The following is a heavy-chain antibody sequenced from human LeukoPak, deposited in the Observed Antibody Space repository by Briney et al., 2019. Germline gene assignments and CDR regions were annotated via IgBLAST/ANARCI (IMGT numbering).Heavy chain of an antibody. CDR3: VREDTPATANY. J-gene: IGHJ4*02. CDR1: GSTFANLA. V-gene: IGHV3-23*01. Sequence: GGSLSLSCPAFGSTFANLAMGWVGQPAGRGREWVSAISGGGDITYYADSVKGRFTISRDNSKDTLFLQMHSLRPGDTAVYYCVREDTPATANYWGQGTLVTISS. D-gene: IGHD2-21*02. CDR2: ISGGGDIT.